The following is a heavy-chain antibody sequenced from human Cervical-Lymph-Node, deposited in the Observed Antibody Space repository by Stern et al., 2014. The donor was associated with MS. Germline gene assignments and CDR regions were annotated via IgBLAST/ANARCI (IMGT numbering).Heavy chain of an antibody. CDR2: VSYDGTQR. J-gene: IGHJ4*02. Sequence: MQLVESGGGVVQPGRSLSLSCVASGFTFSTYAMHWVRQAPGKGLVWVAFVSYDGTQRNSTDSVKARFTISRDNSKNTLYLHMNSLRDEDTAVYFCARGGRGVGLEYWGQGALVTVSS. CDR1: GFTFSTYA. V-gene: IGHV3-30-3*01. CDR3: ARGGRGVGLEY. D-gene: IGHD3-10*01.